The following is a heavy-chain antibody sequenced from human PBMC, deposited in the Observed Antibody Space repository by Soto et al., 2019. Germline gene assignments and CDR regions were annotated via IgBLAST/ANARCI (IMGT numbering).Heavy chain of an antibody. D-gene: IGHD2-15*01. Sequence: ASVKVSCKASGYTFTGYYMHWVRQAPGQGLEWMGWINPNSGGTNYAQKFQGRVTMTRDTSISTAYMELSRLRSDDTAVYYCARGPKDGGNLFDYWGQGTLVTVSS. CDR1: GYTFTGYY. CDR3: ARGPKDGGNLFDY. V-gene: IGHV1-2*02. J-gene: IGHJ4*02. CDR2: INPNSGGT.